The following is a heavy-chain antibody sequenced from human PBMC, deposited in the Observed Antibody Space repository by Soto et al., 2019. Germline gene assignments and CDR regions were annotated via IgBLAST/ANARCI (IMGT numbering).Heavy chain of an antibody. V-gene: IGHV3-23*01. CDR3: AKAFTMIRSRYYYGMDV. J-gene: IGHJ6*02. D-gene: IGHD3-22*01. CDR1: GFTFSSYA. CDR2: ISGSGGST. Sequence: EVQLLESGGGLVQPGGSLRLSCAASGFTFSSYAMRWVRQAPGKGLEWVSAISGSGGSTYYADSVKGRFTISRDNSKNTLYLQTNSLRAEDTAVYYCAKAFTMIRSRYYYGMDVWGQGTTVTVSS.